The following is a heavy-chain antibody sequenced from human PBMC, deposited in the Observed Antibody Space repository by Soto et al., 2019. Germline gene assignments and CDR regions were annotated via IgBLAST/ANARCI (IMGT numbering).Heavy chain of an antibody. Sequence: EVQLVESGGGLVQPGGSLRLSCAASGFTVSSNYMSWVRQAPGKGLEWVSVIYSGGSTYYADSVKGRFTISRHNSKNTLYLQMNSLRAEDTTVYYCARGRDCGGDCPNWFDPWGQGTLVTVSS. CDR2: IYSGGST. CDR3: ARGRDCGGDCPNWFDP. V-gene: IGHV3-53*04. J-gene: IGHJ5*02. CDR1: GFTVSSNY. D-gene: IGHD2-21*02.